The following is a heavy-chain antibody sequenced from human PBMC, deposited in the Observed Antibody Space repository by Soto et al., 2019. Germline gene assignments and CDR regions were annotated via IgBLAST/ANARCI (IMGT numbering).Heavy chain of an antibody. CDR1: GYIFVNYG. J-gene: IGHJ6*02. CDR3: VMLDNYVTPTPQDV. CDR2: ISPYTGNT. Sequence: QVQLVQSGDEVKKPGASVKVSCKASGYIFVNYGIAWVRQAPGQGLEGMGWISPYTGNTHSATKVQGRLTMTTDTSKSTAYMDLGSLRSDDTAVYYCVMLDNYVTPTPQDVWGQGTTVTVSS. D-gene: IGHD3-16*01. V-gene: IGHV1-18*01.